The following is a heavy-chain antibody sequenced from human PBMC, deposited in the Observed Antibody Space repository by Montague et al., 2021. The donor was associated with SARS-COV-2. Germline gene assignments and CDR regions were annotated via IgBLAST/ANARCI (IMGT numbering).Heavy chain of an antibody. D-gene: IGHD2-2*01. CDR1: GDSVSSNIAT. CDR2: TYYRSKWYN. J-gene: IGHJ4*02. CDR3: ARIPVGSKYYFDF. V-gene: IGHV6-1*01. Sequence: CAISGDSVSSNIATWNWIRQSLSRGLEWLGRTYYRSKWYNDYAESVKSRITIDPDTSKHQFSLHLNSVTPEGTAVYYCARIPVGSKYYFDFWGQGTLVTVSS.